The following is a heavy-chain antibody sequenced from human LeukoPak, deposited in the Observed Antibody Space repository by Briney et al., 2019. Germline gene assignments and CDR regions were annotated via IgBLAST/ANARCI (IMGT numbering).Heavy chain of an antibody. CDR3: ARHHRAVRYTTCYSLDV. Sequence: GESLKISWKCSGSLCTYDLISWVHQMPGKGLEWMGRIDPTDSYTSYSPSFRGHVTISADKSITTAFIQWSNLKVSDTAIYYCARHHRAVRYTTCYSLDVWGQGTTVTVSS. J-gene: IGHJ6*02. CDR1: GSLCTYDL. CDR2: IDPTDSYT. D-gene: IGHD2-15*01. V-gene: IGHV5-10-1*01.